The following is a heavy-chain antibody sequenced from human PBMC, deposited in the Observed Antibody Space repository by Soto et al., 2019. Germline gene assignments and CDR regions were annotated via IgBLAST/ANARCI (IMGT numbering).Heavy chain of an antibody. Sequence: VASVKVSCKASGNTFTSYDINWVRQATGHGLEWMEWINPNSGNIGYAQKFQGRVTMTRDTAIRTAYMEVSRLRSDDTAVYYCARGRASGSYYLLDYWGQGTLVTVSS. D-gene: IGHD3-10*01. CDR3: ARGRASGSYYLLDY. J-gene: IGHJ4*02. CDR2: INPNSGNI. CDR1: GNTFTSYD. V-gene: IGHV1-8*01.